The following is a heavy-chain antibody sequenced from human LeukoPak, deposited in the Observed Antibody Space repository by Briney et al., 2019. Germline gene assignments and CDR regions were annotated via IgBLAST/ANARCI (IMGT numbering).Heavy chain of an antibody. CDR1: GFTFSSYG. V-gene: IGHV3-30*03. J-gene: IGHJ4*02. CDR3: ARDGSVTTVYFDY. Sequence: GRSLRLSCAASGFTFSSYGMHWVRQAPGKGLEWVAFISYDGSRKYYADSVKGQFTISRDNSKNILYLQMNSLRAEDTAVYYCARDGSVTTVYFDYWGQGTLVTVSS. D-gene: IGHD4-17*01. CDR2: ISYDGSRK.